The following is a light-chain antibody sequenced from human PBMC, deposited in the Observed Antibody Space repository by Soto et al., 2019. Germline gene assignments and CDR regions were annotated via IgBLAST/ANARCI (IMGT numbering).Light chain of an antibody. CDR3: HQYGTLYP. Sequence: EIVLTQSPGTLSLSPGERATLSCRASQSVSSSYLAWYQQKPGQAPRLLIYGASSRATGIPDRFSGSGSGTDFTLTISRLEPEDFAVYYCHQYGTLYPFGQGTKLEIK. V-gene: IGKV3-20*01. J-gene: IGKJ2*01. CDR1: QSVSSSY. CDR2: GAS.